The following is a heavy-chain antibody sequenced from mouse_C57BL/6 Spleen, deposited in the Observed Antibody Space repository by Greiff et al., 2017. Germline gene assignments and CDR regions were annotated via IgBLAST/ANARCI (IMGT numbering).Heavy chain of an antibody. D-gene: IGHD1-1*01. CDR1: GFSLTSYG. V-gene: IGHV2-6-1*01. Sequence: QVQLQQSGPGLVAPSQSLSITCTVSGFSLTSYGVHWVRQPPGKGLEWLVVIWSDGSTTYNSALKSRLSIIKDNSKSQVFLKMNSLQTDDTAMYYCARHLITTVVDYAMDYWGQGTSVTVSS. CDR2: IWSDGST. CDR3: ARHLITTVVDYAMDY. J-gene: IGHJ4*01.